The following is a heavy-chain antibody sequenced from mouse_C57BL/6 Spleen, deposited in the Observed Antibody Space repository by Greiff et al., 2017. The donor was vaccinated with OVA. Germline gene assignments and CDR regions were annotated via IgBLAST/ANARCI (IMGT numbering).Heavy chain of an antibody. CDR1: GYTFTSYW. J-gene: IGHJ1*03. D-gene: IGHD1-1*01. V-gene: IGHV1-61*01. CDR2: IYPSDSET. CDR3: ARSTVVEGWYFDV. Sequence: QVQLQQPGAELVRPGSSVKLSCKASGYTFTSYWMDWVKQRPGQGLEWIGNIYPSDSETHYNQKFKDKATLTVDKSSSTAYMQFSSLTSEDSAVYYCARSTVVEGWYFDVWGTGTTVTVSS.